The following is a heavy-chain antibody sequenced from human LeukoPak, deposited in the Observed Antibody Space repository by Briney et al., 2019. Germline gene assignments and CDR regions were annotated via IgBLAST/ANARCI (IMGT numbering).Heavy chain of an antibody. CDR1: GYSISSGYY. CDR3: ARDGGLAYSGEFDY. D-gene: IGHD2-15*01. V-gene: IGHV4-38-2*02. CDR2: IYQSGST. Sequence: TSETLSLTCTVSGYSISSGYYWGWIRQPPGKGLEWIGSIYQSGSTFYDPSLNSRVTISVDTSKNQFSLKLSSVPAADTALYYCARDGGLAYSGEFDYWGQGTLVTVSS. J-gene: IGHJ4*02.